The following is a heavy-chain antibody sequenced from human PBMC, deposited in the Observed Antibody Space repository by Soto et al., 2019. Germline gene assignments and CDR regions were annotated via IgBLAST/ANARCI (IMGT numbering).Heavy chain of an antibody. CDR3: ARGSTIASGWFQGVFDY. J-gene: IGHJ4*02. CDR2: INPSGGST. D-gene: IGHD6-19*01. V-gene: IGHV1-46*01. Sequence: QVQLVQSGAEVKKPGASVKVSCKASGYTFTSYYMHWVRQAPDQGLDWWGIINPSGGSTSYAQKFQGRVTMTRDTSTSTVYMELSSLRSEDTAVYYCARGSTIASGWFQGVFDYWGQGTLVTVSS. CDR1: GYTFTSYY.